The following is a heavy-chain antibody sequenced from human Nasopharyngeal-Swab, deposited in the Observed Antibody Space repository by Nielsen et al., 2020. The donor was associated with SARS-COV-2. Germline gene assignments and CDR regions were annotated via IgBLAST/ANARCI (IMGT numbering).Heavy chain of an antibody. J-gene: IGHJ3*02. CDR1: GGTFSSYA. CDR2: IIPIFGTA. CDR3: ARDLEGGITMMGRGNAFDI. V-gene: IGHV1-69*13. D-gene: IGHD3-22*01. Sequence: SVKVSCKASGGTFSSYAISWVRQAPGQGLEWMGGIIPIFGTANYAQKFQGRVTITADESTSTAYMELSSLRSEDTAVYYCARDLEGGITMMGRGNAFDIWGQGTMVTVSS.